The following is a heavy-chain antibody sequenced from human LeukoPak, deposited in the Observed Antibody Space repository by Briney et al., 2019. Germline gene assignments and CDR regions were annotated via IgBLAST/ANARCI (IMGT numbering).Heavy chain of an antibody. CDR2: MNPNSGNT. J-gene: IGHJ4*02. CDR3: ARGRRHYDFWSGYYRNYYFHY. V-gene: IGHV1-8*01. CDR1: GYTFTSYD. Sequence: ASVKVSCKASGYTFTSYDINWVRQAPGQGLEWMGWMNPNSGNTGYAQKFQGRVTTTRNTSISTAYMELSSLRSEDTAVYYCARGRRHYDFWSGYYRNYYFHYWGQGTLVTVSS. D-gene: IGHD3-3*01.